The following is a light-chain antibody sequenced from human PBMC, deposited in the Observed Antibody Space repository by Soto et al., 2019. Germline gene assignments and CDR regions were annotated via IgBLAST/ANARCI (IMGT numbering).Light chain of an antibody. V-gene: IGKV3D-15*01. J-gene: IGKJ1*01. CDR3: QQSYSSPRT. Sequence: EIVMTQSPATLSVSPGERATLSCRASQSVRSNLAWYQQKPGQAPTLLIYATSSRAPDIPDRFSGSGSGTDFTLTISSLQPEDFATYYCQQSYSSPRTFGQGTKVDI. CDR1: QSVRSN. CDR2: ATS.